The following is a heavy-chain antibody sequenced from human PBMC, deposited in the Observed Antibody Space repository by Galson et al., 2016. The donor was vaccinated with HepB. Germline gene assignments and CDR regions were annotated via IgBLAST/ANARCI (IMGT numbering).Heavy chain of an antibody. J-gene: IGHJ4*02. D-gene: IGHD2/OR15-2a*01. Sequence: SVKVSCKASGYTFTTSGISWVRQAPGQGLEWMVWISTYSGNTKYAQKFQGGLTLTTDSSTTTAYMELRSLRFYDTALYYCARDVQYRFDSWGQGTLVTVSS. CDR1: GYTFTTSG. V-gene: IGHV1-18*01. CDR2: ISTYSGNT. CDR3: ARDVQYRFDS.